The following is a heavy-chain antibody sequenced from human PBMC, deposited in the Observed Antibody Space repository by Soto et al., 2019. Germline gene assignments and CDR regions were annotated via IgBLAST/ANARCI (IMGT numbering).Heavy chain of an antibody. Sequence: SETLSLTCSFSGAALNSGNYYWSWIRQVPGKGLEWIGHIYVTGAVDYNPSLRDRITISQDTSERQFSMNLRLVTAADTAVYYCARLRIATNNYKWFDPWGQGTLVTVSS. CDR1: GAALNSGNYY. V-gene: IGHV4-31*03. CDR2: IYVTGAV. CDR3: ARLRIATNNYKWFDP. D-gene: IGHD2-21*01. J-gene: IGHJ5*02.